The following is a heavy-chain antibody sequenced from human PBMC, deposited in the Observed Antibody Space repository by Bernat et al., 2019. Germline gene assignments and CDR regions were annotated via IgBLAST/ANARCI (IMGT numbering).Heavy chain of an antibody. Sequence: EVQLLESGGGWVRPGGSLRLSCAASGFTFDTCGMSWVRQAPGGGLEWVAALTTTGGNTYYADSVRGRFTISRDNSKNMMFLQMDGLGGEDTAVDYCKTLNRQVRFDYWGQGTLVTVAS. CDR1: GFTFDTCG. J-gene: IGHJ4*02. CDR3: KTLNRQVRFDY. CDR2: LTTTGGNT. V-gene: IGHV3-23*01.